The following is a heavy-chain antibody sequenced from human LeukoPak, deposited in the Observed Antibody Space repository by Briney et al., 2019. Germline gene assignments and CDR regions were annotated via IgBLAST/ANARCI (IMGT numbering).Heavy chain of an antibody. CDR1: GFTFSIYS. V-gene: IGHV3-21*01. Sequence: GGPLTLSCAASGFTFSIYSMNWVRQAPGKGLEWVSSISSSSSYIYYADSVKGRFTISRDNSKNSLYLQMNSLRAEDTAVYYCARDALRYCGPPNAFDIWGQGTMVTVSS. CDR3: ARDALRYCGPPNAFDI. D-gene: IGHD2-21*01. J-gene: IGHJ3*02. CDR2: ISSSSSYI.